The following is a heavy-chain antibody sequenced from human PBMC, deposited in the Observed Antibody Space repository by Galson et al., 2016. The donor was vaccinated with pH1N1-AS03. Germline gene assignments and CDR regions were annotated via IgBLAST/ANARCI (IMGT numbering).Heavy chain of an antibody. J-gene: IGHJ4*02. CDR1: GFSFSTFW. CDR2: IKQVGSEK. CDR3: ARIYAAYDFWSGLLY. D-gene: IGHD3-3*01. V-gene: IGHV3-7*01. Sequence: SLRLSCAASGFSFSTFWMPWVRQAPGKGLEWVANIKQVGSEKYYAHFLKGRFTISRDNAKNSLYLQMNSLRAEDTGVNYCARIYAAYDFWSGLLYLGQGTLVTVSS.